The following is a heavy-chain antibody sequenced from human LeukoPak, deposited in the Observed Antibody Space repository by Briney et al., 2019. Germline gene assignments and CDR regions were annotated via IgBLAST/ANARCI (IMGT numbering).Heavy chain of an antibody. Sequence: SETLSLTCTVSSGSVNIGASYWGWIRQPPGKGLEWIGSIYYSGSTYYNPSLKSRVTISVDTSKNQFSLKLSSVTAADTAVYYCARDPSIAAAGEFDYWGQGTLVTVSS. V-gene: IGHV4-39*07. J-gene: IGHJ4*02. CDR3: ARDPSIAAAGEFDY. CDR2: IYYSGST. CDR1: SGSVNIGASY. D-gene: IGHD6-13*01.